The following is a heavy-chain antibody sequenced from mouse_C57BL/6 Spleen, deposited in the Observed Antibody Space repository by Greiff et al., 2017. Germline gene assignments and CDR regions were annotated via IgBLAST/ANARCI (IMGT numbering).Heavy chain of an antibody. V-gene: IGHV1-74*01. D-gene: IGHD5-5*01. CDR1: GYTFTSYW. Sequence: QVQLQQPGAELVKPGASVKVSCTASGYTFTSYWMHWVKQRPGQGLEWIGRIHPSDSDTNYNQKFKGKATLTVDKSSSTAYMQLSSLTSEDSAVYYCAIKDYPGAMDYWGQGTLVTVSA. CDR3: AIKDYPGAMDY. CDR2: IHPSDSDT. J-gene: IGHJ3*01.